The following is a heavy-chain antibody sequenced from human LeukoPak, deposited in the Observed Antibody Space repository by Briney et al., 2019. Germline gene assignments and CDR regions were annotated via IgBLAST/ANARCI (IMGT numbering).Heavy chain of an antibody. CDR2: ISYDGSNE. V-gene: IGHV3-30*04. D-gene: IGHD3-22*01. Sequence: GGSLRLSCAASGFTFSSYAMHWVRQAPGKGLEWVAVISYDGSNEYYADSVKGRFTISRDNSKNTLCLQMNSLRAEDTAVYYCARTYYYDSSGYYGRYYFDYWGQGTLVTVSS. J-gene: IGHJ4*02. CDR1: GFTFSSYA. CDR3: ARTYYYDSSGYYGRYYFDY.